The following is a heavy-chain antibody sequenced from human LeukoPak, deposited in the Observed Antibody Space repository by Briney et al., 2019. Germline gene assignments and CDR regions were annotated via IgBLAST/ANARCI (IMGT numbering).Heavy chain of an antibody. CDR1: GYTFTNFG. V-gene: IGHV1-18*01. J-gene: IGHJ4*02. Sequence: ASVKVSCKASGYTFTNFGISWVRQAPGQGLEWMGWISAYNGNTNFAQKLQGRVTMTTDTSTSTAYMELRSLRSDDTALYYCARAMSQIEVVPPALPDYWGQGTLVTVSS. CDR2: ISAYNGNT. D-gene: IGHD2-2*01. CDR3: ARAMSQIEVVPPALPDY.